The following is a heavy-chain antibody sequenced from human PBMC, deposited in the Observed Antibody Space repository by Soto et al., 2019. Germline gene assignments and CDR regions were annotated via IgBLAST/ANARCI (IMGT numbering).Heavy chain of an antibody. Sequence: GGSLRLSCAASGFTVSSNYMSWVRQAPGKGLEWVSVIYSGGSTYYADSVKGRFTISRDNSKNTLYLQMNSLRAEDTAVYYCASPPPGYCSGGSCYSFPPHFDYWGQGTLVTVSS. J-gene: IGHJ4*02. V-gene: IGHV3-66*01. CDR1: GFTVSSNY. D-gene: IGHD2-15*01. CDR3: ASPPPGYCSGGSCYSFPPHFDY. CDR2: IYSGGST.